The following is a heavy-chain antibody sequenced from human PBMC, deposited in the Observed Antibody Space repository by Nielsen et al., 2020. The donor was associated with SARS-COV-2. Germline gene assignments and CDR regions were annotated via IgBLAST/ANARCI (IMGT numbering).Heavy chain of an antibody. D-gene: IGHD3-10*01. CDR3: ARARSNSMVRGVISNLFDP. CDR2: FYYSGST. V-gene: IGHV4-31*02. J-gene: IGHJ5*02. Sequence: WLRQPPGKGLEWIGYFYYSGSTYYNPSLKSRVTISVDTSKNQFSLKLSSVTAADTAVYYCARARSNSMVRGVISNLFDPWGQGTLVTVSS.